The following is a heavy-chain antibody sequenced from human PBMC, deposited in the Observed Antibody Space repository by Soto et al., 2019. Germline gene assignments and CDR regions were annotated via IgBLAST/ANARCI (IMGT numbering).Heavy chain of an antibody. CDR2: ISGSGGST. CDR3: AKEDIVVVPAATKESTNWFDP. Sequence: GGSLRLSCAASGFTFSSYAMSRVRQAPGKGLEWVSAISGSGGSTYYADSVKGRFTISRDNSKNTLYLQMNSLRAEDTAVYYCAKEDIVVVPAATKESTNWFDPWGQGTLVTVSS. D-gene: IGHD2-2*01. V-gene: IGHV3-23*01. J-gene: IGHJ5*02. CDR1: GFTFSSYA.